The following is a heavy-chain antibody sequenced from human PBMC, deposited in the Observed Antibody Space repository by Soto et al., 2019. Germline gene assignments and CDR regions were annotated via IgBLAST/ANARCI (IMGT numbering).Heavy chain of an antibody. CDR2: MRPGDSDT. J-gene: IGHJ6*02. D-gene: IGHD6-19*01. V-gene: IGHV5-51*01. CDR1: GYSLTTYW. Sequence: GESLMSYFNRSGYSLTTYWIGWVRELPAQGLARVGVMRPGDSDTRYNTFLQGQVTMSADPSTNTAYVERSRLKPGESAMYYCAGVPDSSFGTFDGWGQGTTVTVSS. CDR3: AGVPDSSFGTFDG.